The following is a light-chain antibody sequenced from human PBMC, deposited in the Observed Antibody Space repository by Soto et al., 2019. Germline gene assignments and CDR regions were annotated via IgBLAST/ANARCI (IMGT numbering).Light chain of an antibody. CDR2: DAS. CDR1: QSVSSY. V-gene: IGKV3-11*01. J-gene: IGKJ5*01. Sequence: ESVLTQSPATLSLSPGERATLSCRASQSVSSYLAWYQQKPGQAPRLLIYDASNRATGIPARFSGSGSGTDFTLTISSLEPEDFAVYYCQQRSNWPITFGQGTRLESK. CDR3: QQRSNWPIT.